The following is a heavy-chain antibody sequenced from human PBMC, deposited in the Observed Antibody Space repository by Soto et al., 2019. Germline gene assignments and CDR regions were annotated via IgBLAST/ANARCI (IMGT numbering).Heavy chain of an antibody. V-gene: IGHV3-11*01. D-gene: IGHD6-19*01. Sequence: QVQLVESGGALVKPGGSLRLSCVASGFTFSDYYMTWLRQAPGKGLECLSYISSRGSTIYYADSVKGRFTISRDNAKNTLYLQMNSLRAEDTAVYYCARDPVEVAGGDRWGQGTLVTVSS. CDR2: ISSRGSTI. CDR1: GFTFSDYY. CDR3: ARDPVEVAGGDR. J-gene: IGHJ5*02.